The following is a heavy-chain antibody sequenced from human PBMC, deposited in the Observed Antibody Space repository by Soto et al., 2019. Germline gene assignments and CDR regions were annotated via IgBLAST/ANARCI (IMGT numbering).Heavy chain of an antibody. CDR1: GFTVSSNY. J-gene: IGHJ4*02. D-gene: IGHD2-15*01. CDR3: AREGGGVYCSGGSCYGRYFDY. Sequence: EVQLVETGGGLIQPGGSLRLSCAASGFTVSSNYMTWVRQAPGKGLEWVSSSDSGGSTYSTDSVKGRFTISRDTSKNTLHLQRNSLRAEDTAVYYCAREGGGVYCSGGSCYGRYFDYWGQGTLVTVSA. V-gene: IGHV3-53*02. CDR2: SDSGGST.